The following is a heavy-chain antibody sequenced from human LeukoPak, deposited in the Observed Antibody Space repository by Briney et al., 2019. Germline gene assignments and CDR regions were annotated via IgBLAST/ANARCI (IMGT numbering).Heavy chain of an antibody. V-gene: IGHV1-8*03. J-gene: IGHJ5*02. CDR3: ARGSGLPIPNTPQPRQQLVSPGQFDP. D-gene: IGHD6-13*01. Sequence: GASVKVSCKASGYTFTSYDINWVRQATGQGLEWMGWMNPNSGNTGYAQKFQGRVTITRNTSISTAYMELSSLRSEDTAVYYCARGSGLPIPNTPQPRQQLVSPGQFDPWGQGTLVTVSS. CDR2: MNPNSGNT. CDR1: GYTFTSYD.